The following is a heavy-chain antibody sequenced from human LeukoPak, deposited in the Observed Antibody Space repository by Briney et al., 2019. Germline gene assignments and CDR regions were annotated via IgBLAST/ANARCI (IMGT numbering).Heavy chain of an antibody. Sequence: ASVKVSCKASGYTFTGYYMHWVRQAPGQGLEWMGRINPNSGGTNYAQKFQGRVTMTRDTSISTAYMELSGLRSDDTAVYYRARAYCSGGSCYDLDFDYWGQGTLVTVSS. V-gene: IGHV1-2*06. CDR3: ARAYCSGGSCYDLDFDY. D-gene: IGHD2-15*01. CDR2: INPNSGGT. J-gene: IGHJ4*02. CDR1: GYTFTGYY.